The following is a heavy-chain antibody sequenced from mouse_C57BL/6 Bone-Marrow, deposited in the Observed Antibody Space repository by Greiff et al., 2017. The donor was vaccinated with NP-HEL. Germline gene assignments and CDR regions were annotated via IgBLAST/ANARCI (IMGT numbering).Heavy chain of an antibody. CDR2: ISGGGGNT. CDR1: GFTFSSYT. CDR3: ARQGLRGCAY. D-gene: IGHD2-2*01. J-gene: IGHJ3*01. V-gene: IGHV5-9*01. Sequence: EVMLVESGGGLVKPGGSLKLSCAASGFTFSSYTMSWVRQTPEKRLEWVATISGGGGNTYYPDSVKGRFTISRDNAKNTLYLQLSSLRSEDTSLFQCARQGLRGCAYGGKGTRVTVSA.